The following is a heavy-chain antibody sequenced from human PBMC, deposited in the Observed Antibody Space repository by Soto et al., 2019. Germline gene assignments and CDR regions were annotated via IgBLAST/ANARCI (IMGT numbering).Heavy chain of an antibody. D-gene: IGHD6-6*01. J-gene: IGHJ6*02. V-gene: IGHV4-59*01. CDR2: IYYSGST. CDR3: ASIPTQLDYGMDV. CDR1: GGSISSYY. Sequence: KPSETLSLTCTVSGGSISSYYWSWIRQPPGKGLEWIGYIYYSGSTNYNPSLKSRVTISVDTSKNQFSLKLSSVTAADTAVYYCASIPTQLDYGMDVWGQGTTVTVSS.